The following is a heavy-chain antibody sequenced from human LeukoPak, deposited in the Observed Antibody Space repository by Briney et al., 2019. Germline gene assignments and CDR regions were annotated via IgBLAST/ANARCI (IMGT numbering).Heavy chain of an antibody. CDR2: IVPVFGST. D-gene: IGHD2-15*01. CDR3: ARDPATLGYCSGGDCYRYNWFDP. Sequence: SVKVSCRASGCTFKNFAINGVRQAPGQGLEWMGRIVPVFGSTNYTQKVQGRLKITADRSTGTAYMELRSLRPDDTAVYFCARDPATLGYCSGGDCYRYNWFDPWGQGTLVTVSS. CDR1: GCTFKNFA. V-gene: IGHV1-69*06. J-gene: IGHJ5*02.